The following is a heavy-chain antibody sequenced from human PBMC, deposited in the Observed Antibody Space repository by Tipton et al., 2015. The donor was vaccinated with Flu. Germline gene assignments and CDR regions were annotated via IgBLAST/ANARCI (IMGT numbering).Heavy chain of an antibody. CDR1: GFTLGDYY. V-gene: IGHV3-11*01. CDR2: ISNSGGTI. Sequence: SLRLSCAAYGFTLGDYYMNWIRQAPGKGLEWVSYISNSGGTIYHADSVKGRFTISRDNAKNSLYLQMNSLSYEDTAVYYCARDFRHFGTDVWGQGTTVTVSS. CDR3: ARDFRHFGTDV. J-gene: IGHJ6*02.